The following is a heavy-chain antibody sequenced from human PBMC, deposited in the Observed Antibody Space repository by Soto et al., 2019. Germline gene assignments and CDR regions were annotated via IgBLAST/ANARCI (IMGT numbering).Heavy chain of an antibody. D-gene: IGHD2-8*02. CDR3: ARDKITGLFDY. V-gene: IGHV4-34*01. Sequence: QVQLQQWGAGLLKPSETLSLTCAVYGGAFSGYYWTWIRQTPGSGLEWIGEINHSGSTNNDPSRKSRVPTSVDTSMNKFSLKLTSVTAADTAVYYCARDKITGLFDYWGQGTLVTVSS. CDR1: GGAFSGYY. CDR2: INHSGST. J-gene: IGHJ4*02.